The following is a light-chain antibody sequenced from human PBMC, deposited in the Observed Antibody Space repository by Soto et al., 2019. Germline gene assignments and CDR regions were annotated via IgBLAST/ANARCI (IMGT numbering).Light chain of an antibody. CDR1: QSISIH. Sequence: QLTQSPSSLSASVGDRVTITCRASQSISIHLNWYQQKPGKAPKLLIYRSSNLQSGVPSRFSGDGSGADFTLTISSLQPKDFATYYCQQSHSTPLTFGGGTKVEIK. CDR2: RSS. V-gene: IGKV1-39*01. J-gene: IGKJ4*01. CDR3: QQSHSTPLT.